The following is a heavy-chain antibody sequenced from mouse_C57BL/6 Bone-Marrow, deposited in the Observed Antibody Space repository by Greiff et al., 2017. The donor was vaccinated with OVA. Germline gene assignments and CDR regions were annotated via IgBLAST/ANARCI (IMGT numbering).Heavy chain of an antibody. J-gene: IGHJ1*03. CDR1: GFTFSDFY. Sequence: VQLVESGGGLVQSGRSLRLSCATSGFTFSDFYMEWVRQAPGKGLEWIAASRNKANDYTTEYSASVKGRFIVSRDTSQSILYLQMNALRAEDTAIYYCARDAGYFDVWGTGTTVTVSS. CDR3: ARDAGYFDV. V-gene: IGHV7-1*01. CDR2: SRNKANDYTT.